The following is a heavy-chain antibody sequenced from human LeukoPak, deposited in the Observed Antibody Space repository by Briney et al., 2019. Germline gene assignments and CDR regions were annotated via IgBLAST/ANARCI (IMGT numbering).Heavy chain of an antibody. J-gene: IGHJ4*02. CDR1: GFTFNTYA. Sequence: GRSLRLSCAASGFTFNTYAMNWVRQAPGKGPEWVSGITGNGDTIYYADSVKGRFTISRDNSKNTLYLQMNSLRAEDTAAYYCARRGYYFESGAYYYFDYWGQGTLVTVSS. CDR3: ARRGYYFESGAYYYFDY. CDR2: ITGNGDTI. V-gene: IGHV3-23*01. D-gene: IGHD3-22*01.